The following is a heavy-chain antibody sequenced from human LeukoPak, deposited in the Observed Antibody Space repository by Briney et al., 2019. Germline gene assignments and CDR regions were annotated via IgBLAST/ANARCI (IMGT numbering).Heavy chain of an antibody. CDR1: GFTFSSYS. Sequence: GGSLRLSCAASGFTFSSYSMNWVRQAPGKGPEWVSYISSSSSTIYYADSVKGRFTISRDNAKNSLYLQMNSLRAEDTAVYYCARDSSTVVTDYWGQGTLVTVSS. CDR3: ARDSSTVVTDY. CDR2: ISSSSSTI. V-gene: IGHV3-48*04. D-gene: IGHD4-23*01. J-gene: IGHJ4*02.